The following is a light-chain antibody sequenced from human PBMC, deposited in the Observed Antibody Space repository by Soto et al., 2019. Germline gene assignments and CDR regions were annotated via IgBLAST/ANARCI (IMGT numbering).Light chain of an antibody. J-gene: IGKJ2*01. V-gene: IGKV1-5*03. Sequence: DVQMTQSPSTLSASVRDRVTITCRASQSIDSWLAWFQQKPGKAPQLLIYKGSSLESGVPSRFSGSGSGTEFTLTVSSLQPDDFATYYCQQYHYFPYTFGQGTNLQIK. CDR2: KGS. CDR3: QQYHYFPYT. CDR1: QSIDSW.